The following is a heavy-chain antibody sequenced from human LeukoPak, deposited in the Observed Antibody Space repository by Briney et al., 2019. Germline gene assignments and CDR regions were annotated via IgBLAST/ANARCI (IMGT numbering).Heavy chain of an antibody. CDR1: GGSISSSSYY. J-gene: IGHJ4*02. Sequence: NTSETLSLTCTVSGGSISSSSYYWGWTRQPPGKGLEWIGSIYYSGSTYYNPSLKSRVTISVDTSKNQFSLKLSSVTAADTAVYYCARFPAARGDRCPYWSQGTLVTVSS. V-gene: IGHV4-39*01. D-gene: IGHD2-2*01. CDR3: ARFPAARGDRCPY. CDR2: IYYSGST.